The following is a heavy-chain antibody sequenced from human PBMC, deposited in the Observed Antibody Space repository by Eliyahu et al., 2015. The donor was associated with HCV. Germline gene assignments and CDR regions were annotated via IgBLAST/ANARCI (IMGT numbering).Heavy chain of an antibody. CDR1: GFTFSTYT. D-gene: IGHD4-17*01. CDR3: ARDRYGDYALDY. Sequence: EVQLVESGGGLVKPGGSLRLSCAASGFTFSTYTMNWVRQAPGKGLEWVSSISTSTSYISYADSVKGRFTISRDNANNSLYLQMNGLRAEDTAVYYCARDRYGDYALDYWGQGTLVTVSS. V-gene: IGHV3-21*06. CDR2: ISTSTSYI. J-gene: IGHJ4*02.